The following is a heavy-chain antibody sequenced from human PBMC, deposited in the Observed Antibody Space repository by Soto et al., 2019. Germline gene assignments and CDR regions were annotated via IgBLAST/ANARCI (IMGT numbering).Heavy chain of an antibody. CDR1: GGTFSSYT. V-gene: IGHV1-69*02. CDR3: ARAQGYGSGSYPLDY. J-gene: IGHJ4*02. D-gene: IGHD3-10*01. CDR2: IITILGIA. Sequence: QVQLVQSGAEVKKPGSSVKVSCKASGGTFSSYTISWVRQARGQGLEWMGRIITILGIANYAQKFQGRVTITADKPTSTGYMELSSLRSEDTAVYYCARAQGYGSGSYPLDYWGQGTLVTVCS.